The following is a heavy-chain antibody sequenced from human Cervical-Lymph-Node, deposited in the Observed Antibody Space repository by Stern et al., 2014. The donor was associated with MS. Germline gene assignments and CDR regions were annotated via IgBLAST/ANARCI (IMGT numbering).Heavy chain of an antibody. J-gene: IGHJ5*02. CDR1: GDSFNNYV. CDR3: GRVTQLWRSWLDP. Sequence: QVQLLQPGAEVRKPGSSVRVSCKASGDSFNNYVIAWVRQAPGQGLAWVAGIGTKHKTSNYAEKVRYRVTIKADDIKATVFLEINNLRSEDTAIYYCGRVTQLWRSWLDPWGQGTLVTVSS. V-gene: IGHV1-69*01. CDR2: IGTKHKTS. D-gene: IGHD5-18*01.